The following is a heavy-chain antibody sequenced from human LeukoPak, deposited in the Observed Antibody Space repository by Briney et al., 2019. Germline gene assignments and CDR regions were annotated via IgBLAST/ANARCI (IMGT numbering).Heavy chain of an antibody. CDR2: SSGRGGST. D-gene: IGHD1-14*01. CDR1: GFTFSSYG. J-gene: IGHJ4*02. V-gene: IGHV3-23*01. CDR3: AKSRSPGFDY. Sequence: GGTLRLSCAASGFTFSSYGMSWVRQAPGKGLEWVSASSGRGGSTYYADSVKGRFTISRDNAKNTLYLQMNSLRAEDTAVYYCAKSRSPGFDYWGQGTLVTVSS.